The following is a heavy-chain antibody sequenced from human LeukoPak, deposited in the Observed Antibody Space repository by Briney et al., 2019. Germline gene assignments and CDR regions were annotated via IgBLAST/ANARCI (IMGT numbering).Heavy chain of an antibody. V-gene: IGHV3-74*01. D-gene: IGHD3-3*01. J-gene: IGHJ3*02. CDR1: GFTFSSYW. CDR2: INTDESST. CDR3: ARAVMEWLLYDAFDI. Sequence: GGSLRLSCAASGFTFSSYWMHWVRQAPGKGLVWVSRINTDESSTSYADSVKGRFTISRDNSKNTLYLQMNSLRAEDTAVYYCARAVMEWLLYDAFDIWGQGTMVTVSS.